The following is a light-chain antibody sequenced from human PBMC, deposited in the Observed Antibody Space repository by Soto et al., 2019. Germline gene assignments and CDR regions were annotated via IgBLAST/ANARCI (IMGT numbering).Light chain of an antibody. CDR1: QSVSSSF. Sequence: EIVLAQSPGTLSLSPGESATLSCRASQSVSSSFLAWYQQRPGQAPRLLIYGASTRATGIPDRFSGSGSGTDFTLTISRLEPEDFAVYYCQQYGRSPRTFGQGTKVDIK. J-gene: IGKJ1*01. CDR2: GAS. V-gene: IGKV3-20*01. CDR3: QQYGRSPRT.